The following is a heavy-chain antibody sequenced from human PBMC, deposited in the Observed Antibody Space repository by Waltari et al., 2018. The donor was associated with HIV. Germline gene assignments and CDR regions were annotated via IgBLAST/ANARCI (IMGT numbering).Heavy chain of an antibody. D-gene: IGHD1-26*01. J-gene: IGHJ5*02. CDR2: IYSGGST. Sequence: EVQLVESGGGLVQPGGCRRLSCAASGFTVGSNDMRWVRQAPWKGLEWVSVIYSGGSTYYADSVKGRFTISRDNSKNTLYLQINSLRAEDTADCATSPLGVWGNWFDPWGQGTLVTVSS. CDR1: GFTVGSND. CDR3: SPLGVWGNWFDP. V-gene: IGHV3-66*01.